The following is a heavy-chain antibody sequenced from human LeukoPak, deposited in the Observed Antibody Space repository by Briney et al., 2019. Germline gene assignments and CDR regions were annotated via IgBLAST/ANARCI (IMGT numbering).Heavy chain of an antibody. V-gene: IGHV5-51*01. D-gene: IGHD3-22*01. J-gene: IGHJ4*02. Sequence: GESLKISCKGSGYSFTSYWIGWVRQVPGKGLEWMGIIYPGDSDTRYSPSFQGQVTISADKSISTAYLQWSSLKASDTAMYYCARQPPYDSSGYYWSQGGYYFDYWGQGTLVTVSS. CDR3: ARQPPYDSSGYYWSQGGYYFDY. CDR1: GYSFTSYW. CDR2: IYPGDSDT.